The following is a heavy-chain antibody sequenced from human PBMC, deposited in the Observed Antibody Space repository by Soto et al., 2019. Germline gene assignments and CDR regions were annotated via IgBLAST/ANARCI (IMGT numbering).Heavy chain of an antibody. Sequence: GGSLRLSCAASGFTVSSYDMHWVRQVRGKGLEWVSAIGSAHDPYYLGSVKGRFSISRENAKNSLYLQMNSLTPGDTAVYYCARAYLGRLPRRAHYYNALDVGGQGTTVTVSS. D-gene: IGHD1-26*01. V-gene: IGHV3-13*05. CDR2: IGSAHDP. J-gene: IGHJ6*02. CDR1: GFTVSSYD. CDR3: ARAYLGRLPRRAHYYNALDV.